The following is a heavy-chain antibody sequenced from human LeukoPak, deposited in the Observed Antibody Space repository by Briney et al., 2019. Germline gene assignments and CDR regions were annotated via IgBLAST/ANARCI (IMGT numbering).Heavy chain of an antibody. J-gene: IGHJ4*02. V-gene: IGHV1-18*01. Sequence: ASVKVSCKASGYTFTSYGISWVRQAPGQGLEWMGWISAYNGNTNYAQKPQGRVTMTTDTSTSTAYMELRSLRSDDTAVYYCARGYCSGGSCYFPYFDYWGQGTLVTVSS. CDR2: ISAYNGNT. CDR1: GYTFTSYG. CDR3: ARGYCSGGSCYFPYFDY. D-gene: IGHD2-15*01.